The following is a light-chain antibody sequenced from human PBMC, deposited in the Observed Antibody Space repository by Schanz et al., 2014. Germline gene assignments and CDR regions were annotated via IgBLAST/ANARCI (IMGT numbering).Light chain of an antibody. J-gene: IGKJ1*01. CDR3: QQYATFPWT. CDR1: QSISDK. Sequence: DIQMTQSPSTLSASVGDRVSITCRASQSISDKLAWYQQRPGEAPRVLIFDVSTLNSGVPSTFSGSRSGTQFTLNIHSLSPDDFGTYYCQQYATFPWTFGQGTTVDTK. V-gene: IGKV1-5*01. CDR2: DVS.